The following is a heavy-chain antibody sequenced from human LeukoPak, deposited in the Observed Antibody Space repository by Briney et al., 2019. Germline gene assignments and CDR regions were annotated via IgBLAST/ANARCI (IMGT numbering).Heavy chain of an antibody. CDR1: GFTFSNYA. J-gene: IGHJ4*02. D-gene: IGHD3-10*01. Sequence: GRSLRLSCAASGFTFSNYAMHWVRQAPGKGLEWVAVISSDGSNKYYADSVKGRFTISSDNSKNTLYLQINSLRAEDTAVYYCARGEAYYYGSGSYPPTEWGQGTLVTVSS. CDR2: ISSDGSNK. CDR3: ARGEAYYYGSGSYPPTE. V-gene: IGHV3-30*04.